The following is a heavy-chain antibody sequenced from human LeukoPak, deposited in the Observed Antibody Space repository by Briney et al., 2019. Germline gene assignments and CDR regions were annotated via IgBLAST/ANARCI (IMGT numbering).Heavy chain of an antibody. Sequence: ASVKVSCTASGYTFTGYYIHWVRQAPRQGLEGLGWINPNSGSTNYAQKFQSRVTMTRDTSISTAYMELSRLRSDDTAVYYCTRVLAAAGTYDYWAREPWSPSPQ. CDR2: INPNSGST. D-gene: IGHD6-13*01. V-gene: IGHV1-2*02. J-gene: IGHJ4*02. CDR3: TRVLAAAGTYDY. CDR1: GYTFTGYY.